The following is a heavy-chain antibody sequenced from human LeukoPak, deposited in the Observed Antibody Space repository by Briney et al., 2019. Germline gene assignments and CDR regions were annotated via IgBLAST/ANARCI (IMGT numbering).Heavy chain of an antibody. D-gene: IGHD5-18*01. Sequence: GGSLRLSCAASGFTFSSYSMNWVRQAPGKGLEWVSYISGSSSTIYYADSVKGRFTISRDNAKISLYLQMSSLRAEGTAVYYCARDHLGYSYAYYFDYWGQGTLVTVSS. CDR2: ISGSSSTI. V-gene: IGHV3-48*01. J-gene: IGHJ4*02. CDR1: GFTFSSYS. CDR3: ARDHLGYSYAYYFDY.